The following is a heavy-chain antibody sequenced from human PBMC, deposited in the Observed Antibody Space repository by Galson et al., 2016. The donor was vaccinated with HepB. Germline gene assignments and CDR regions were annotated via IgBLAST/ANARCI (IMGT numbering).Heavy chain of an antibody. Sequence: SVKVSCKASGYTSTGYVLHWVRQAPGQKLEWMGWINPGNGNTQYSQNFHGRVTITRDTSATTTYMELTSLKSEDTALYYCARDRVWWSSPKCYGGYFGMDVWGQGTTVTVSS. V-gene: IGHV1-3*01. CDR1: GYTSTGYV. CDR3: ARDRVWWSSPKCYGGYFGMDV. D-gene: IGHD1-26*01. CDR2: INPGNGNT. J-gene: IGHJ6*02.